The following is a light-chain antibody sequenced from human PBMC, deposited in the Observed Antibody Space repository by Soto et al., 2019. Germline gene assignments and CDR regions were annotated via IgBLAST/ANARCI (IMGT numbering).Light chain of an antibody. Sequence: DIQITQSPSSLSASVGDRVTITCRASQRISYYLNWFQQKPGRAPKLLIYAASSLEAGVPSRYSGSGSGTDFTLTISSLQSDDFAVYYCLQYDKWPPWTFGQGTKVDIK. CDR2: AAS. CDR1: QRISYY. J-gene: IGKJ1*01. CDR3: LQYDKWPPWT. V-gene: IGKV1-39*01.